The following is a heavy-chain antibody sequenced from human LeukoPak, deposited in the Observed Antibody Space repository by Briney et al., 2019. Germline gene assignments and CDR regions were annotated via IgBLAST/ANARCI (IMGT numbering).Heavy chain of an antibody. D-gene: IGHD3-22*01. Sequence: GGSLRLSCAASGFTFSSYWMSWVRQAPGKGLEWVANIKQDGSEKYYVDSVKGRFTISRDNAKNSLYLQMNSLRAEDTAVYYCARVVGDSSGYYYVSYYYYGMDVWGQGTTVTVSS. V-gene: IGHV3-7*01. CDR2: IKQDGSEK. CDR1: GFTFSSYW. J-gene: IGHJ6*02. CDR3: ARVVGDSSGYYYVSYYYYGMDV.